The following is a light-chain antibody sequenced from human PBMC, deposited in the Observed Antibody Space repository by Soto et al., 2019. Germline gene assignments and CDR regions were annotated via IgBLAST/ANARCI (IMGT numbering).Light chain of an antibody. Sequence: EIVLTQSPGTLSLAQGERATLSFRASQTFSSGYVAWYQQKPGQTPKLLVYEASSRAAGTPDRFSGSGSGRDYTLTISRLEPEDFAVYYCHQYGAPPQTFGQGTKVDIK. V-gene: IGKV3-20*01. J-gene: IGKJ1*01. CDR2: EAS. CDR1: QTFSSGY. CDR3: HQYGAPPQT.